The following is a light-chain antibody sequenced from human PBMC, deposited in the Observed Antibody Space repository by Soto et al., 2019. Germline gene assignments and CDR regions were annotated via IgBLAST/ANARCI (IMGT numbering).Light chain of an antibody. CDR2: AAS. V-gene: IGKV1-5*01. CDR3: QQYKTSLYS. CDR1: QSINRY. J-gene: IGKJ2*01. Sequence: DIQMTQSPSSLSASVGARVTITCRSSQSINRYIHWYQQKPGKAPNLLINAASSLESGVPSRFSGSRSGTEFTLTINSLQPDDFATYFCQQYKTSLYSFGQGTKVEIK.